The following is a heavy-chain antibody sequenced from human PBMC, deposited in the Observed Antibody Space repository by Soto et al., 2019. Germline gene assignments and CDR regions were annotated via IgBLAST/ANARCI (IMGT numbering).Heavy chain of an antibody. D-gene: IGHD6-19*01. J-gene: IGHJ5*02. V-gene: IGHV5-51*01. CDR1: GYSFTSYW. Sequence: GESLKISCKGSGYSFTSYWIGWVRQMPGKGLEWMGIIYPGDSDTRYSPSFQGQVTISADKSISTAYLQWSSLKASDTTMYYCARRGIAVAGTTAPFDPWGQGTLVTVSS. CDR2: IYPGDSDT. CDR3: ARRGIAVAGTTAPFDP.